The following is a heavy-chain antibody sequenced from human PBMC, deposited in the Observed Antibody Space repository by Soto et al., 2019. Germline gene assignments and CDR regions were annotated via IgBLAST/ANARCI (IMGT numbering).Heavy chain of an antibody. Sequence: SETLSLTCAVYGGSFSGYYWSWIRQPPGKGLEWIGEINHSGSTNYNPSLKSRVTVSVDTSKNQFSLKLSSVTAADTAVYYCARGRGGTIPFDYWGQGTLVTVSS. CDR2: INHSGST. V-gene: IGHV4-34*01. CDR3: ARGRGGTIPFDY. CDR1: GGSFSGYY. J-gene: IGHJ4*02. D-gene: IGHD1-7*01.